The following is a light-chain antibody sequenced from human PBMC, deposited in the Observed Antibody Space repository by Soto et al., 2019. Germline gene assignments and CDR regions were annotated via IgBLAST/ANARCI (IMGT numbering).Light chain of an antibody. V-gene: IGLV2-14*01. CDR3: ASYTSTTPLVV. Sequence: QSVLTQPASVSGSPGQSTTISCTGTSSDIGRYNYVSWYQQHPGKAPRLVISGVNKRPSGISNRFSGSKSGNTPSLTISGLQADDEAIFYCASYTSTTPLVVFGGGTQLTVL. CDR2: GVN. CDR1: SSDIGRYNY. J-gene: IGLJ2*01.